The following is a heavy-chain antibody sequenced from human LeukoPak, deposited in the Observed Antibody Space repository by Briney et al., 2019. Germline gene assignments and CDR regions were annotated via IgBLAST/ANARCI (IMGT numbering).Heavy chain of an antibody. D-gene: IGHD3-10*01. CDR1: GGSITNTNYY. J-gene: IGHJ4*02. Sequence: PSETLSLTCTVSGGSITNTNYYWGWIRQPPEKGLEYIGSLFYSGSTSYNPSLKSRVTMSIDTSKNHLSLKLNSVTAPDTAVYYCAGLFVGEYYGSGYYFDDWGQGTLVTVTS. CDR2: LFYSGST. CDR3: AGLFVGEYYGSGYYFDD. V-gene: IGHV4-39*02.